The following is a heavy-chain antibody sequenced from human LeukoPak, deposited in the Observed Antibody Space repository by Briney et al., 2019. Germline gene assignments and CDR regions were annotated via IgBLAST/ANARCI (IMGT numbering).Heavy chain of an antibody. CDR1: GFTFSSYS. Sequence: GGSLRLSCAASGFTFSSYSMNWVRQAPGKGLEWVSSIGSSSSYIYYADSVKGRFTISRDNAKNSLYLQMNSLRAEDTAVYYCARDVRDIVVVPAAIQSTAFDYWGQGTLVTVSS. CDR2: IGSSSSYI. D-gene: IGHD2-2*02. V-gene: IGHV3-21*01. J-gene: IGHJ4*02. CDR3: ARDVRDIVVVPAAIQSTAFDY.